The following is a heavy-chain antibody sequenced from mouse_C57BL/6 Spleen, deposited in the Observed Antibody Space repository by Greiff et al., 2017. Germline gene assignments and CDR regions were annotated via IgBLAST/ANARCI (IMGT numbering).Heavy chain of an antibody. V-gene: IGHV1-18*01. J-gene: IGHJ1*03. Sequence: EVKLQESEPELVKPGASVKIPCKASGYTFTDYNMDWVKQSHGKSLEWIGDINPNNGGTIYNQKFKGKATLTVDKSSSTAYMELRSLTSEDTAVYYCARNYYKYFDVWGTGTTVTVSS. CDR2: INPNNGGT. D-gene: IGHD2-12*01. CDR1: GYTFTDYN. CDR3: ARNYYKYFDV.